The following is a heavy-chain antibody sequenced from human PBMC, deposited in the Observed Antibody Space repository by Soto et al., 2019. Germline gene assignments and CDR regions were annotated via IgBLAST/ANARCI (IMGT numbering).Heavy chain of an antibody. Sequence: QVPLVQSGAEVKKPGASVKVSCKASGYTFTSYGISWVRQAPGQGLEWMGWISAYNGNTNYAQKLQGRVTMTTDTSTSTAYMERRSLRSDDTAVYYCARDYCSGGSCYSSARIFDYWGQGTLVTVSS. CDR2: ISAYNGNT. V-gene: IGHV1-18*01. CDR1: GYTFTSYG. D-gene: IGHD2-15*01. J-gene: IGHJ4*02. CDR3: ARDYCSGGSCYSSARIFDY.